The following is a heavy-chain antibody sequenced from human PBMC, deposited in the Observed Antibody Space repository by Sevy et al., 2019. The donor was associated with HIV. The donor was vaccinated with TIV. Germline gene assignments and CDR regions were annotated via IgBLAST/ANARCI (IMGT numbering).Heavy chain of an antibody. V-gene: IGHV3-23*01. J-gene: IGHJ5*02. D-gene: IGHD3-10*01. CDR3: AAGSGSYPFAFDP. CDR2: ISGSGGST. Sequence: GGSLRLSCAASGFTFSSYAMSWVRQAPGKGLEWVSAISGSGGSTYYADSVKGRFTISRDNSKNTLYLQMNSRRAEDTAVYYCAAGSGSYPFAFDPWGQGTLVTVSS. CDR1: GFTFSSYA.